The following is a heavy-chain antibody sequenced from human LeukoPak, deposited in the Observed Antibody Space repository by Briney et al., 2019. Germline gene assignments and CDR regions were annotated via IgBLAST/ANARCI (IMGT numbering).Heavy chain of an antibody. CDR1: GGSISNYY. CDR3: ARSIGYSYGYGYFDY. Sequence: SETLSLTCTVSGGSISNYYWSWIRQSPGKGLEWIAYIHSSGSTNYNPSLKSRVIISVDTSKTQFSPNLSSMTAADTAVYYCARSIGYSYGYGYFDYWGQGTLVTVSS. V-gene: IGHV4-59*01. CDR2: IHSSGST. J-gene: IGHJ4*02. D-gene: IGHD5-18*01.